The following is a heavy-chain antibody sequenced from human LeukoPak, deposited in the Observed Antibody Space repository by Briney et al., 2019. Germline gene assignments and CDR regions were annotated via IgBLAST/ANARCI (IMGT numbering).Heavy chain of an antibody. CDR1: GFTFSSYA. D-gene: IGHD3-3*01. CDR3: AKLKGFWERGGFFDY. Sequence: GGSLRLSCAASGFTFSSYAMSWVRQAPGKGLEWLSAISGSGGSTYYADSVKGRFTISRDNSKNTLYLQMNSLRAEDTAVYYCAKLKGFWERGGFFDYWGQGTLVTVSS. J-gene: IGHJ4*02. CDR2: ISGSGGST. V-gene: IGHV3-23*01.